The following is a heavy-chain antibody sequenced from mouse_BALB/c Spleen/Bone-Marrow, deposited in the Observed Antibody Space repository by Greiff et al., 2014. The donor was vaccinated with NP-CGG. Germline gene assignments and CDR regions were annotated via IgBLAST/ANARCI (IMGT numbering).Heavy chain of an antibody. Sequence: VQLQQSGAELVKPGASVKLSCTASGFNIKDIYIHWVKQRPEQGLEWIGRIDPANGNTKYDPNFQGKATITADTSSNTAYLQLSGLTSEDTAVYYCATTAVYAMDYWGQGTSVTVSS. J-gene: IGHJ4*01. CDR1: GFNIKDIY. CDR2: IDPANGNT. D-gene: IGHD1-2*01. V-gene: IGHV14-3*02. CDR3: ATTAVYAMDY.